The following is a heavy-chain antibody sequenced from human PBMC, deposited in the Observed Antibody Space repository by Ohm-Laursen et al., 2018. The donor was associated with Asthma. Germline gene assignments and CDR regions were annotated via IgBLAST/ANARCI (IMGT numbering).Heavy chain of an antibody. CDR1: GGSISSSF. CDR3: ARDWGATTINDAFDV. Sequence: SETLSLTCTFSGGSISSSFWSWIRQAPGEGLEWIGYISYLGSTNYNPSLKSRVTMSLDTSKKQFSLRLTSVTAADTAVYYCARDWGATTINDAFDVWGQGTTVIVSS. V-gene: IGHV4-59*12. D-gene: IGHD1-26*01. CDR2: ISYLGST. J-gene: IGHJ3*01.